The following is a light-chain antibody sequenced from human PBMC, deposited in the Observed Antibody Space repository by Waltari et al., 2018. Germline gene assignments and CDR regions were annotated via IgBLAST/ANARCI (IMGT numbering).Light chain of an antibody. CDR1: SSDIGAFYL. CDR3: SSFTTGSTGL. CDR2: NVS. J-gene: IGLJ2*01. Sequence: QSALAQPAYVSGSPGQSITISCTGSSSDIGAFYLVSWYQQNPGRAPLLIIRNVSERPSGVPHRFSVSKSGNTASLTISSLRSEDESLYFCSSFTTGSTGLFGGGTKLTVL. V-gene: IGLV2-14*03.